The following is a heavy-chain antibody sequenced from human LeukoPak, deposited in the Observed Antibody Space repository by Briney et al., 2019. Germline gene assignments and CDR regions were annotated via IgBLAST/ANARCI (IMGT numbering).Heavy chain of an antibody. D-gene: IGHD6-13*01. Sequence: RASVTVSCTASGYTFTDHYIHWVRQAPGQGLEWMGWMNPSDNGVNYAQKFQGRVAMTRDTSISTAYVEVTRLTSDDTAVYYCTTNAAALDYWGQGTLVTVSS. J-gene: IGHJ4*02. V-gene: IGHV1-2*02. CDR3: TTNAAALDY. CDR2: MNPSDNGV. CDR1: GYTFTDHY.